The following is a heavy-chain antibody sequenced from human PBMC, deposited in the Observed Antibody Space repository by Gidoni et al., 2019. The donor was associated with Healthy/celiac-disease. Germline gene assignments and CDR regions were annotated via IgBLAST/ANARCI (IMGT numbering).Heavy chain of an antibody. D-gene: IGHD6-19*01. J-gene: IGHJ4*02. CDR1: GYPLTRYD. V-gene: IGHV1-8*01. CDR2: MNPNSGNT. Sequence: QVQLVQSGAEVKKPGASVKVSCKASGYPLTRYDINWVRQATGQGLEWMGWMNPNSGNTGYAQKFQGRVTMTRNTSISTAYMELSSLRSEDTAVYYCARGLIEQWLVYYFDYWGQGTLVTVSS. CDR3: ARGLIEQWLVYYFDY.